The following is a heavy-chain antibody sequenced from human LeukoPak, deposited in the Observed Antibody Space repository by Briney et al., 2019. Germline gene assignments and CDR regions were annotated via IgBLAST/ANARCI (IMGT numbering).Heavy chain of an antibody. CDR1: GDSVSSNSTA. V-gene: IGHV6-1*01. Sequence: SQTLSLTCAISGDSVSSNSTAWNWFRQSPSRGLEWLGRTYYRSKWYNDYAVSVKSRITINPDTSKNQFSLQLNSVTPEDTAVYYCARDPGPRTTTGSNWFDLWGQGTLVTVSS. CDR3: ARDPGPRTTTGSNWFDL. D-gene: IGHD1/OR15-1a*01. CDR2: TYYRSKWYN. J-gene: IGHJ5*02.